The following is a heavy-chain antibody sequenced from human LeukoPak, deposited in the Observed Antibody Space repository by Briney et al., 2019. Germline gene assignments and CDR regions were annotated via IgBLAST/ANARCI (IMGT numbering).Heavy chain of an antibody. D-gene: IGHD5-24*01. CDR3: AKLRDGYNLNWFDP. V-gene: IGHV3-23*01. CDR2: ISGSGGST. Sequence: PGGSLRLSCAASGFTFSSYAMSWVRQAPGKGLEWVSAISGSGGSTYYADSVKGRLTISRDNSKNTLYLQMNSLRAEDTAVYYCAKLRDGYNLNWFDPWGQGTLVTVSS. J-gene: IGHJ5*02. CDR1: GFTFSSYA.